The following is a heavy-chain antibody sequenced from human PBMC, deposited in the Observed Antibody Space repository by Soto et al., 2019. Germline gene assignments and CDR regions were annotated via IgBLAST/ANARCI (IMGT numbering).Heavy chain of an antibody. Sequence: QITLKESGPTLVKPTQTLTLTCTFSGFSLSTSGVGVGWIRQPPGKALEWLALIYWDDDKRYSPSLKSRLTITKGTSKNQVVLTLTNMDPVDTATYYCAHGYYGSGSPWFDPWGQGTLVTVSS. J-gene: IGHJ5*02. D-gene: IGHD3-10*01. CDR1: GFSLSTSGVG. CDR2: IYWDDDK. V-gene: IGHV2-5*02. CDR3: AHGYYGSGSPWFDP.